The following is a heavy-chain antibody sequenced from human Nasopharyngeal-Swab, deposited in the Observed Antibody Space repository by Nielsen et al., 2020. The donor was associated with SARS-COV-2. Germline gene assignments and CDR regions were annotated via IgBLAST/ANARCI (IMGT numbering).Heavy chain of an antibody. J-gene: IGHJ4*02. V-gene: IGHV3-30-3*01. Sequence: VRQAPGKGLEWVAVISYDGSNKYYADSVKGRFTISRDNSKNTLYLQMNSLRAEDTAVYYCARGEVYYYDSSGYLNYFDYRGQGTRVTVSS. D-gene: IGHD3-22*01. CDR3: ARGEVYYYDSSGYLNYFDY. CDR2: ISYDGSNK.